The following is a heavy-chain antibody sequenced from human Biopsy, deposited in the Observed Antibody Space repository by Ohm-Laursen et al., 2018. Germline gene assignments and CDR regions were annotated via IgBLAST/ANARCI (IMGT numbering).Heavy chain of an antibody. V-gene: IGHV4-59*01. CDR3: ARDRGFYSDRTVPGYFDL. D-gene: IGHD3-22*01. J-gene: IGHJ2*01. Sequence: SDTLSLTCTVSGDFISSYYWSWIRQPPGKGLEWIGYVSYTGSTDYNPSLQSRVTISVDTSKNHFSLRLRSVTPADTAMYYCARDRGFYSDRTVPGYFDLWGRGTLVTVSS. CDR2: VSYTGST. CDR1: GDFISSYY.